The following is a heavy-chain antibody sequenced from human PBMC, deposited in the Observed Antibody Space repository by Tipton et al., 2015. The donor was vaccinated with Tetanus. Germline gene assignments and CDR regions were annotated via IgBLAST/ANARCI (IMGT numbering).Heavy chain of an antibody. CDR2: IYDSGSI. CDR1: GVSISDTSFY. CDR3: ARFSYDSGGFYSYFDY. V-gene: IGHV4-39*01. D-gene: IGHD3-22*01. J-gene: IGHJ4*02. Sequence: TLSLTCSVFGVSISDTSFYWAWIRQPPGKGLEWIGSIYDSGSIYYNPSLKSRVTISVDTSKNQFSLKLGSVTAADTAVYYCARFSYDSGGFYSYFDYWGRGTLVTVSS.